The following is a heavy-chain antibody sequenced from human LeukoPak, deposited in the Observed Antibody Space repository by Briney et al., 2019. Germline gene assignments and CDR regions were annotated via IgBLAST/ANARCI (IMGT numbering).Heavy chain of an antibody. V-gene: IGHV3-53*04. J-gene: IGHJ6*02. CDR2: IYSGGST. Sequence: GGSLRLSCAASGFTVSSNYMSWVRQAPGKGLEWVSVIYSGGSTYYADSVKGRFTISRHNSKNTLYLQMNSLRAEDTAVYYCARARMGHYYYGMDVWGQGTLVTVSS. CDR1: GFTVSSNY. D-gene: IGHD2-8*01. CDR3: ARARMGHYYYGMDV.